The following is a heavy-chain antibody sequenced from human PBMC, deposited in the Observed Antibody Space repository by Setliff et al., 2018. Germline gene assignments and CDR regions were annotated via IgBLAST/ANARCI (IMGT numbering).Heavy chain of an antibody. Sequence: ASVKVSCKVSGYTLTELSRHWVRQAPGKGLEWMGGFDPEDGETIYAQKFQGRVTITRDTSASTAYMELSSLRSEDTAVYYCARGRHPPWSGYPYYYMDVWGKGTTVTVSS. V-gene: IGHV1-24*01. D-gene: IGHD3-3*01. CDR1: GYTLTELS. CDR2: FDPEDGET. J-gene: IGHJ6*03. CDR3: ARGRHPPWSGYPYYYMDV.